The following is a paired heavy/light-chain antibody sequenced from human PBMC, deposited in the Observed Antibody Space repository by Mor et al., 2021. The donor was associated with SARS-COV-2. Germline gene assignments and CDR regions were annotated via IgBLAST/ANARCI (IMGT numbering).Heavy chain of an antibody. CDR2: IYHSGST. J-gene: IGHJ6*02. CDR1: GASISSNNW. CDR3: ARGGTPVILNYYYYGMDV. D-gene: IGHD4-17*01. Sequence: QVQLQESGPGLVKPSGTLSLTCAVSGASISSNNWWSWVRQPPGKGLEWIGEIYHSGSTNYNPSLKSRVTISTDNSKNQFSLKLSSVTAADTAVYYCARGGTPVILNYYYYGMDVWGQGTTVTVSS. V-gene: IGHV4-4*02.
Light chain of an antibody. CDR2: KAF. CDR1: QRVNNL. V-gene: IGKV1-5*03. Sequence: DIQMTQSPSILSASVGDRVTITCRASQRVNNLLAWYQQKPGKAPKLLIYKAFSLESGVPSRFSGSGSGTEFTLTISSLQPDDFATYYCQQYNSYPYTFGQGTKLGIK. J-gene: IGKJ2*01. CDR3: QQYNSYPYT.